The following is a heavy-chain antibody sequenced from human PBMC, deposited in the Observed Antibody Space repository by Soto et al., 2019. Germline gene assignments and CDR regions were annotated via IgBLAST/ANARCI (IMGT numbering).Heavy chain of an antibody. Sequence: GGSLRLSCAASGFTFSSYWMSWVRQAPGKGLEWVANIKQDGSEKYYVDSVKGRFTISRDNAKNSLYLQMNSLRAEDTAVYYCARVKVGQWLDYFDYWGQGTLVTVSS. J-gene: IGHJ4*02. CDR3: ARVKVGQWLDYFDY. D-gene: IGHD6-19*01. CDR2: IKQDGSEK. V-gene: IGHV3-7*05. CDR1: GFTFSSYW.